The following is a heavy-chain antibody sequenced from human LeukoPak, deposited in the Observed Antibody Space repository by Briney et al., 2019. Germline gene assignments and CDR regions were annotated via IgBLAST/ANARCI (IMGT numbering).Heavy chain of an antibody. CDR2: INHSGST. CDR3: ARGVSYIELDSGSYYNWFDP. D-gene: IGHD1-26*01. CDR1: GGSFSGYY. Sequence: SETLSLTCAVYGGSFSGYYWSWIRQPPGKGLEWIGEINHSGSTNYNPSLKSRVTISVDTSKNQFSLKLSSVTAADTAVYYCARGVSYIELDSGSYYNWFDPWGQGTLVTVSS. V-gene: IGHV4-34*01. J-gene: IGHJ5*02.